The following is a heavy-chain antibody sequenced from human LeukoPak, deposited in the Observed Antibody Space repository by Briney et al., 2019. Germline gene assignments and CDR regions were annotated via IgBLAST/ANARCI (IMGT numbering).Heavy chain of an antibody. CDR1: GYTFTGYY. CDR3: ARLIVGATTDHFDY. CDR2: INPNSGGT. Sequence: ASVKVSCKASGYTFTGYYMHWVRQAPGQGLEWMGWINPNSGGTNYAQKFQGRVTMTRDTSISTAYMELSRLRSDDTAVYYCARLIVGATTDHFDYWGQGTLVTVSS. J-gene: IGHJ4*02. V-gene: IGHV1-2*02. D-gene: IGHD1-26*01.